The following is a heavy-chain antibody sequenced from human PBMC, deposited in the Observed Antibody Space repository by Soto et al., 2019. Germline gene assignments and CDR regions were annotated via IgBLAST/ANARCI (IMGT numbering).Heavy chain of an antibody. J-gene: IGHJ6*03. Sequence: GASVKVSCKASGYTFTSYDINWVRQATGQGLEWMGWMNPNSGNTGYAQKFQGRVTMTRNTSISTAYMELSSLRSEDTAVYYCARGVSSPDGWWDQLLPNGLRVKYYYMDVWGKGTTVTVSS. V-gene: IGHV1-8*01. CDR1: GYTFTSYD. CDR2: MNPNSGNT. D-gene: IGHD2-2*01. CDR3: ARGVSSPDGWWDQLLPNGLRVKYYYMDV.